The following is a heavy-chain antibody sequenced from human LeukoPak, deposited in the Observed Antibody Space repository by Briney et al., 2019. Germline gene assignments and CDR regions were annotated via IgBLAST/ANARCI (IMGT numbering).Heavy chain of an antibody. CDR1: GFTFSTYA. CDR2: IWYDRTNK. J-gene: IGHJ4*02. D-gene: IGHD4-17*01. Sequence: GGSLRLSCAASGFTFSTYAMHWVRQAPGKGLEWVAVIWYDRTNKYYADSVKGRFTISRGNSKNTLYLQMSSLRAEDTAVYYCARDRLTTVTTFHFDYWGQGTLVTVSS. V-gene: IGHV3-33*01. CDR3: ARDRLTTVTTFHFDY.